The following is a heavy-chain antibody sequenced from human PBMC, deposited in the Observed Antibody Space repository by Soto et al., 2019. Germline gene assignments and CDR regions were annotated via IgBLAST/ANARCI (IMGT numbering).Heavy chain of an antibody. D-gene: IGHD3-10*01. CDR2: INHSGST. CDR1: GGSFSGYY. V-gene: IGHV4-34*01. CDR3: ARGGLYYYGSGRLLDY. J-gene: IGHJ4*02. Sequence: QVQLQQWGAGLLKPSETLSLTCAVYGGSFSGYYWSWIRQPPGKGLEWIGEINHSGSTNYNPSLKSRVTISVDKSKNQFSLKLSSVTAADTAVYYCARGGLYYYGSGRLLDYWGQGTLVTVSS.